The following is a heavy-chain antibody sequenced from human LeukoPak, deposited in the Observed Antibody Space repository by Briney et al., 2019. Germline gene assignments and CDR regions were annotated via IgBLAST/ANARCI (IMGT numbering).Heavy chain of an antibody. V-gene: IGHV3-49*03. CDR1: GFTFGDYA. Sequence: PGGSLRLSCTASGFTFGDYAMSWFRQAPGKGLEWVGFIRSKAYGGTTEYAASVKGRFTISRDDSKSIAYLQMNSLKTEDTAVYYCTRGDGGYDFWSGSFEYWGQGTLVTVSS. CDR2: IRSKAYGGTT. J-gene: IGHJ4*02. CDR3: TRGDGGYDFWSGSFEY. D-gene: IGHD3-3*01.